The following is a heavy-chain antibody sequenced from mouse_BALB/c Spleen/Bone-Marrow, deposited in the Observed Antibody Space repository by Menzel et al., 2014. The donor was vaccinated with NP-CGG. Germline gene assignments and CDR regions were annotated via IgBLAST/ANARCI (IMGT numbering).Heavy chain of an antibody. Sequence: VQLQQSGAELVKPGASVKLSCTASGFNIKDTYMHWVKQRPEQGLEWIGRIDPANGNTKYDPKFQGKATITADTSSNTASLQLSSRTSEDTAVYYCAKYVYGYYFDYWGQGTTLTVSS. V-gene: IGHV14-3*02. CDR1: GFNIKDTY. J-gene: IGHJ2*01. CDR2: IDPANGNT. CDR3: AKYVYGYYFDY. D-gene: IGHD2-2*01.